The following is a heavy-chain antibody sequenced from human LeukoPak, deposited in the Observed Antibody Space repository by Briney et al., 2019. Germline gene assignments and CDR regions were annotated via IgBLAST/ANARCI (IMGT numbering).Heavy chain of an antibody. V-gene: IGHV4-39*07. Sequence: SETLSLTCTVFGGSISTNYWSWIRQPPGKGLEWIGSIYYSGSTYYNPSLKSRVTISVDTSKNQFSLKLSSVTAADTAVYYCARKDYGDYYGMDVWGQGTTVTVSS. CDR1: GGSISTNY. CDR2: IYYSGST. J-gene: IGHJ6*02. CDR3: ARKDYGDYYGMDV. D-gene: IGHD4-17*01.